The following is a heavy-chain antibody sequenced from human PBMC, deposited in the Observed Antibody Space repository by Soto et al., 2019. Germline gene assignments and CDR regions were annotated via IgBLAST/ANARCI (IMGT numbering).Heavy chain of an antibody. Sequence: PGESLKISCKGSGYSFTSYWIGWVRQMPGKGLEWMGIIYPGDSDTRYSPSFQGQVTISADKSISTAYLQWSSLKASDTAMYYCARARDVVVAAATYYYYGMDVWGQGTTVTVSS. D-gene: IGHD2-2*01. CDR3: ARARDVVVAAATYYYYGMDV. CDR2: IYPGDSDT. V-gene: IGHV5-51*01. CDR1: GYSFTSYW. J-gene: IGHJ6*02.